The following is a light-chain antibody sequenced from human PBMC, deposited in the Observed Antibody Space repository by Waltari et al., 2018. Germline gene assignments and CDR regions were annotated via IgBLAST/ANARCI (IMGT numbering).Light chain of an antibody. CDR2: RNN. Sequence: QAGLTQPPSVSKGLRQTATLSCTGNSNNVVNQGAAWLQQHQGHPPKLLSYRNNNRPSGISERFSASRSGNTASLTITGLQPEDEADYYCSAWDSSLSAWVFGGGTKLTVL. V-gene: IGLV10-54*04. CDR3: SAWDSSLSAWV. CDR1: SNNVVNQG. J-gene: IGLJ3*02.